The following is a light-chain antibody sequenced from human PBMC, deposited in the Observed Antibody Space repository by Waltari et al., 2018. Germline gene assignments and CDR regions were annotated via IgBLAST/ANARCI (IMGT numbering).Light chain of an antibody. V-gene: IGKV4-1*01. J-gene: IGKJ1*01. CDR1: QSLLYNSNDKNY. CDR3: QQYYSRRT. Sequence: DIVMTQSPDSLAVSLGERVTINCKSSQSLLYNSNDKNYLAWYQQKPGQPPKLLFYWACTRHSGVPDRFSGSAAATDFTLTISSLQAEDVAVYCCQQYYSRRTFGQGTRVEIK. CDR2: WAC.